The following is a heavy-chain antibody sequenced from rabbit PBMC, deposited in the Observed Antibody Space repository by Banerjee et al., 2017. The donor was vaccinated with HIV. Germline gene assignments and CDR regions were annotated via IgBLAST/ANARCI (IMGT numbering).Heavy chain of an antibody. V-gene: IGHV1S40*01. D-gene: IGHD7-1*01. Sequence: QAPGKGLEWIACINTSSGNTVYATWAKGRFTISKTSWTTVTLQMTSLTAADTATYFCARGGGGYAGYGHGDDAFDPWGQGTLVTVS. J-gene: IGHJ2*01. CDR3: ARGGGGYAGYGHGDDAFDP. CDR2: INTSSGNT.